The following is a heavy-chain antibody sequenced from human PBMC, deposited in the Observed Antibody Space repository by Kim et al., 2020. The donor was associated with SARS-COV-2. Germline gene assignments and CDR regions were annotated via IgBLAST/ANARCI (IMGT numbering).Heavy chain of an antibody. CDR3: ARGHDEVTIFGVVIIPVDY. J-gene: IGHJ4*02. V-gene: IGHV4-34*01. D-gene: IGHD3-3*01. CDR2: INHSGST. CDR1: GGSFSGYY. Sequence: SETLSLTCAVYGGSFSGYYWSWIRQPPGKGLEWIGEINHSGSTNYNPALKSRGTISVDTSKNQFSLKLSSVTAADTAVYYCARGHDEVTIFGVVIIPVDYWGQGTLVTVSS.